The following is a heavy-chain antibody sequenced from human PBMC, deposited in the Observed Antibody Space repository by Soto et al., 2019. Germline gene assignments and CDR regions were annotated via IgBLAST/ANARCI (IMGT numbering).Heavy chain of an antibody. CDR2: ISYDGVNA. J-gene: IGHJ6*02. Sequence: QVQLVESGGGVVQPWRSLRLSCAASGFTFSSYAMHWVRQAPGKGLEWVALISYDGVNAFYADSVKGRFTISRDDSENTLYLQMIGLRAEDTAVYYCARDSGIVLVPVTSMDVWGQGTTVTVSS. D-gene: IGHD2-2*01. CDR3: ARDSGIVLVPVTSMDV. CDR1: GFTFSSYA. V-gene: IGHV3-30-3*01.